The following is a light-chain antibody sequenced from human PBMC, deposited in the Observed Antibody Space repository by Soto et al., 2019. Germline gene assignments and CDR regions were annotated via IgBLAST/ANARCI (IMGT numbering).Light chain of an antibody. V-gene: IGKV1-39*01. CDR1: QGIRTY. CDR3: QQSYSTTWT. Sequence: DIQMTQSPSSLSASVGDRVTITCRASQGIRTYLNWYQQKPGKAPKLLIYAASSLQSGVPSRFSGSGSETDFTLTISSLQPEDFATYSCQQSYSTTWTFGQGTKVGIK. J-gene: IGKJ1*01. CDR2: AAS.